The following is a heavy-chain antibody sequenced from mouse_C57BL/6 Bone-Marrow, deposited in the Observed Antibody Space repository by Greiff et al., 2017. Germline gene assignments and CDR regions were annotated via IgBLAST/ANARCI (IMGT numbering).Heavy chain of an antibody. V-gene: IGHV1-69*01. J-gene: IGHJ4*01. CDR3: ASHSYYYAMDY. CDR2: LDPSDSYT. Sequence: VPLQQPGAELVMPGASVKLSCKASGYTFTSYWMHWVKQRPGQGLEWIGELDPSDSYTNYNQKFKGKSTLTVDKSSSTAYMQLSSLTSEDSAVYYCASHSYYYAMDYWGQGTAVTVTS. CDR1: GYTFTSYW.